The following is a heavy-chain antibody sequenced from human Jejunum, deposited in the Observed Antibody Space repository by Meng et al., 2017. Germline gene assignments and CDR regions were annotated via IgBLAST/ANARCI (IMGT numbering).Heavy chain of an antibody. CDR2: ITSSSTYI. V-gene: IGHV3-21*01. Sequence: GESLKISCAASGFTFSSYSMNWVRQAPGKGLEWVSSITSSSTYIYYADSLKGRFTISRDNAKNSLYLQMNSLRAEDTAVYYCARNLGGYSYGYPADYWGQGTLVTVSS. J-gene: IGHJ4*02. D-gene: IGHD5-18*01. CDR1: GFTFSSYS. CDR3: ARNLGGYSYGYPADY.